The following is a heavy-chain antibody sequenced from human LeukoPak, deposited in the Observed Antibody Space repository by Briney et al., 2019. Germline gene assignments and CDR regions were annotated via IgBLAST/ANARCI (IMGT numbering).Heavy chain of an antibody. Sequence: GGSLRLSCAASGFTLDDYAMHWVRQAPGKGLEWVSGISWNSGSIGYADSVKGRFTIPRDNAKNSLYLQMNSLRAEDTALYYCAKDTGVYCSSTSCFRYFDYWGQGTLVTVSS. V-gene: IGHV3-9*01. CDR1: GFTLDDYA. D-gene: IGHD2-2*01. CDR2: ISWNSGSI. CDR3: AKDTGVYCSSTSCFRYFDY. J-gene: IGHJ4*02.